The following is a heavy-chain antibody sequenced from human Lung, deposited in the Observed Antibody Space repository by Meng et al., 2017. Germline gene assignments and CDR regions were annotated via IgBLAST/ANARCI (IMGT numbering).Heavy chain of an antibody. J-gene: IGHJ4*02. D-gene: IGHD4-11*01. Sequence: QVQLQRWGAGLLKPSETLSLTSVVSGGSFSDYYWSWIRQPPGKGLEWIGEINHSGSTNYNPSLESRATISVDTSQNNLSLKLSSVTAADSAVYYCARGPTTMAHDFDYWGQGTLVTVSS. V-gene: IGHV4-34*01. CDR3: ARGPTTMAHDFDY. CDR2: INHSGST. CDR1: GGSFSDYY.